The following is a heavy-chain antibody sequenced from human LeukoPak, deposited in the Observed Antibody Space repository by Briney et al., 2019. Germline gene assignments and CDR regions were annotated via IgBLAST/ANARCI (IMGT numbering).Heavy chain of an antibody. CDR1: GGSFSGYY. Sequence: SETLSLTCAVYGGSFSGYYWSWIRQPPGKGLEWIGEINHSGSTNYNPSLKSRVTISVDTSKNQFSLKLSSVTAADTAVYYCARGRGFPRPPSIYGMDVWGQGTTVTVSS. V-gene: IGHV4-34*01. CDR3: ARGRGFPRPPSIYGMDV. J-gene: IGHJ6*02. CDR2: INHSGST.